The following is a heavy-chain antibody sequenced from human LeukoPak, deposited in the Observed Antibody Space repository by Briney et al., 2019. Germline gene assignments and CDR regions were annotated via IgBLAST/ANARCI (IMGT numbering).Heavy chain of an antibody. Sequence: QSGGSLRLSCAASGFTSSSYEMNWVRQAPGKGLEWVSYISSSGDTIYADSVKGRFTISRDKAKNSLYLQMNSLRAEDTAVYYCAKDPGFFGVVTSTLDYWGQGTLVTVSS. CDR3: AKDPGFFGVVTSTLDY. D-gene: IGHD3-3*01. V-gene: IGHV3-48*03. J-gene: IGHJ4*02. CDR2: ISSSGDTI. CDR1: GFTSSSYE.